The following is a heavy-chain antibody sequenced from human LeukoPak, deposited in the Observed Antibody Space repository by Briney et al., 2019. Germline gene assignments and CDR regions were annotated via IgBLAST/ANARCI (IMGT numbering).Heavy chain of an antibody. CDR1: GFKFDDYA. V-gene: IGHV3-9*01. Sequence: PGGSLRLSCAASGFKFDDYAMHWVRQAPGKGLEWVSGISWNSGRIGYADSVKGRFTISRDNAKNYTALYYCAKDSRSDSSGWYKYWGQGTLVTVSS. J-gene: IGHJ4*02. D-gene: IGHD6-19*01. CDR2: ISWNSGRI. CDR3: KY.